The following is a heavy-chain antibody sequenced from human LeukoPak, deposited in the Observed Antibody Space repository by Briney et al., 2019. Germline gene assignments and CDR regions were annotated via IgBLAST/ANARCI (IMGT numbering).Heavy chain of an antibody. CDR2: ISSGSHTI. Sequence: GGSLRLSCTASGLTFSTSGFNWVRQAPGKGLEWVSCISSGSHTISYADSVKGRFTISRDNAKNSLYLQMNSLRAEDTAVYYCATLNYYSGSGSYYSDYWGQGTLVTVSS. V-gene: IGHV3-48*04. D-gene: IGHD3-10*01. CDR1: GLTFSTSG. CDR3: ATLNYYSGSGSYYSDY. J-gene: IGHJ4*02.